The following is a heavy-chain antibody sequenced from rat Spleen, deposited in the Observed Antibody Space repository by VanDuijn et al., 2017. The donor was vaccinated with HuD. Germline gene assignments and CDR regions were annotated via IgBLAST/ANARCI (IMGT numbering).Heavy chain of an antibody. J-gene: IGHJ2*01. Sequence: EVQLVESGGGQVQPGRSLKLSCITSGFTFNYYWMTWIRQAPGKGLEWVASITNTGGGTYSPDSVKGRFILSRDNAKSTLYLQMNSLRSEDTATYYCTTSIAATTYWGQGVMVTVSS. CDR3: TTSIAATTY. CDR2: ITNTGGGT. CDR1: GFTFNYYW. D-gene: IGHD1-2*01. V-gene: IGHV5-31*01.